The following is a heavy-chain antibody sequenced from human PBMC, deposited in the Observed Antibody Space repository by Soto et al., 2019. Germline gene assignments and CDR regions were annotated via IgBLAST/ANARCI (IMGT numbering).Heavy chain of an antibody. J-gene: IGHJ4*02. V-gene: IGHV1-69*05. CDR2: IIPIFGTA. CDR3: ARDLGRGDGYNYYFDY. D-gene: IGHD1-1*01. Sequence: SVKVSCKASGGTFSSYAISWVRQAPGQGLEWMGGIIPIFGTANYAQKFQGRVTMTRDKSTSTAYMELSSLRSEDTAVYYCARDLGRGDGYNYYFDYWGQATLVTVSS. CDR1: GGTFSSYA.